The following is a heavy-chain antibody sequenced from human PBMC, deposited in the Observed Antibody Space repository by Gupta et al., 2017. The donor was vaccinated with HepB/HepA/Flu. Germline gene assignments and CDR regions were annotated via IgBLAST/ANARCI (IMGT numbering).Heavy chain of an antibody. J-gene: IGHJ6*02. CDR1: GDSISSGDYY. D-gene: IGHD1-26*01. Sequence: QVQLQESGPGLMKPSQTLSLTCTVSGDSISSGDYYWSWIRQPPGKGLEWIGYIFDSENTHYNPSLKSRLSISVDMSNNQFSLKLRSVTAADTAVYFCAGSPKSSHSYYYGMDVWGQGTTVIVSS. V-gene: IGHV4-30-4*01. CDR2: IFDSENT. CDR3: AGSPKSSHSYYYGMDV.